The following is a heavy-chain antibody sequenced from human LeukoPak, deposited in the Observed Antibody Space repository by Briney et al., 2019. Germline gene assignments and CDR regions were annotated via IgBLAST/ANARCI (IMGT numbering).Heavy chain of an antibody. V-gene: IGHV4-34*01. CDR1: GGSFSGYY. D-gene: IGHD3-10*01. J-gene: IGHJ4*02. Sequence: SETLSLTCAVYGGSFSGYYWSWIRQPPGKGLEWIGEINHSGSTNYNPSLKSRVTISVDTSKNQFSLKLSSVTAADTAVYYCARGLYGSGSYYSWWGQGTLVTISS. CDR3: ARGLYGSGSYYSW. CDR2: INHSGST.